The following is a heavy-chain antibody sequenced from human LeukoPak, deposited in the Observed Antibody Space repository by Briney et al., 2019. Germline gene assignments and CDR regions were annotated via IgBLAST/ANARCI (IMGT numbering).Heavy chain of an antibody. CDR2: ISPGGGPT. J-gene: IGHJ4*02. CDR1: GFPFSSHG. D-gene: IGHD6-19*01. V-gene: IGHV3-23*01. CDR3: ASGWMLDS. Sequence: PGGSLRLSCAGSGFPFSSHGMNWVRQAPGKGLEWVSGISPGGGPTYYADSVRGRFTISRDDSKNTLYLQMKNLRAEDTAVYYCASGWMLDSWGQGTLVSVSS.